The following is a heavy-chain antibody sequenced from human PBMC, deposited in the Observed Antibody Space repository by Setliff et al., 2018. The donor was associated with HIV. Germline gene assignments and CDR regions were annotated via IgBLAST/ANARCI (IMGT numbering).Heavy chain of an antibody. CDR2: IYTNGGA. CDR3: ARDRYYGSGSYYNYFDY. V-gene: IGHV4-61*09. CDR1: GDSITSDAFY. J-gene: IGHJ4*02. D-gene: IGHD3-10*01. Sequence: LSLTCTVSGDSITSDAFYWTWVRQPAGKGLEWIGHIYTNGGADYNSSLKSRVTISMDAPKNQFSLKLTSVTAADAAVYYCARDRYYGSGSYYNYFDYWGQGILVTVSS.